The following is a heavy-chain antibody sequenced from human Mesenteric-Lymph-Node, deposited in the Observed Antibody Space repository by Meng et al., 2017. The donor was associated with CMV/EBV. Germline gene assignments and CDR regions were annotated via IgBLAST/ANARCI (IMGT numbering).Heavy chain of an antibody. Sequence: GESLKISCVASGFIFSSYAMTWVRQAPGKGLEWVSCIIGSGVNTYYADSVKGRFTISRDNSKNTLYLQMNSLRAEDAAVYYCATSPYNYGSGSNLFDYWGQGTLVTVSS. J-gene: IGHJ4*02. V-gene: IGHV3-23*01. D-gene: IGHD3-10*01. CDR2: IIGSGVNT. CDR3: ATSPYNYGSGSNLFDY. CDR1: GFIFSSYA.